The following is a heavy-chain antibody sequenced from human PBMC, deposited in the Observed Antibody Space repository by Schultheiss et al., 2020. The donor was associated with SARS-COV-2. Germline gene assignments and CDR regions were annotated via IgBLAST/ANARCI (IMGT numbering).Heavy chain of an antibody. J-gene: IGHJ6*02. V-gene: IGHV3-73*01. CDR1: GFTFSSYA. D-gene: IGHD3-22*01. CDR3: TRISVTMTPGGMDV. CDR2: IRSKANSYAT. Sequence: GGSLRLSCAASGFTFSSYAMHWVRQASGKGLEWVGRIRSKANSYATAYAASVKGRFTISRDDSKNMAYLQMNSLKTEDTAVYYCTRISVTMTPGGMDVWGQGTTVTVSS.